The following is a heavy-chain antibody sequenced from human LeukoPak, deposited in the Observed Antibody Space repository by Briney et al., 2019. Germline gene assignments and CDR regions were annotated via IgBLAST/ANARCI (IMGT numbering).Heavy chain of an antibody. V-gene: IGHV1-2*02. CDR3: ASSSFFLCRSNTRYLAY. D-gene: IGHD2/OR15-2a*01. CDR1: GYTFTGYY. J-gene: IGHJ4*02. CDR2: INPNSGGT. Sequence: ASVKVSCKASGYTFTGYYMHWVRQAPRQGLEWMGWINPNSGGTKYAQKFQGRVTMTRDTSISTAYMELGRLRSDDTAVDYCASSSFFLCRSNTRYLAYWGQGTLVALSS.